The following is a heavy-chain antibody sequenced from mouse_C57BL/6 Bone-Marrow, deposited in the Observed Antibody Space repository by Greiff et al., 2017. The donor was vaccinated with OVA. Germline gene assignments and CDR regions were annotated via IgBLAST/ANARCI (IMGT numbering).Heavy chain of an antibody. J-gene: IGHJ2*01. CDR2: IHPNSGST. CDR3: ARRDDYDGYYFDY. CDR1: GYTFTSYW. V-gene: IGHV1-64*01. Sequence: QVHVKQPGAELVKPGASVKLSCKASGYTFTSYWMHWVKQRPGQGLEWIGMIHPNSGSTNYNEKFKSKATLTVDKSSSTAYMQLSSLTSEDSAVYYCARRDDYDGYYFDYWGQGTTLTVSS. D-gene: IGHD2-4*01.